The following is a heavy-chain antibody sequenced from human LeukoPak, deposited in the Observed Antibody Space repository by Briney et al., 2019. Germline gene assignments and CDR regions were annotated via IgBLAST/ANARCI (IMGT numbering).Heavy chain of an antibody. J-gene: IGHJ2*01. CDR3: ARERIYWYFDL. V-gene: IGHV3-30*03. CDR1: GFTFSSYG. Sequence: LXXSCAASGFTFSSYGMHWVRQAPGKGLEWVAVISYDGSNKYYADSVKGRFTISRDNSKNTLYLQMNSLRAEDTAVYYCARERIYWYFDLWGRGTLVTVSS. CDR2: ISYDGSNK.